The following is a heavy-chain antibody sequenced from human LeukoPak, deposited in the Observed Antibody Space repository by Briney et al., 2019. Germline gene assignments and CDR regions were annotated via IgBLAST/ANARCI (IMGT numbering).Heavy chain of an antibody. J-gene: IGHJ4*02. CDR1: GGSFSVYY. CDR2: INHSGST. CDR3: ARGLRTLY. Sequence: SETLSLTCAVYGGSFSVYYWSWIRQPPGKGLEWIGEINHSGSTNYNPSLKSRVTISVDTSKNQFSLKLSSVTAADTAVYYCARGLRTLYWGQGTLVTVSS. D-gene: IGHD5-12*01. V-gene: IGHV4-34*01.